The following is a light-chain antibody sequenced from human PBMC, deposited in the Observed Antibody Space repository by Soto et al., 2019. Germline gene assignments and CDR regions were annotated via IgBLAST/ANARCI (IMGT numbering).Light chain of an antibody. V-gene: IGLV2-14*01. J-gene: IGLJ1*01. CDR3: SSKTSSSTPYV. CDR1: SSDVGAYNY. CDR2: EVS. Sequence: QSALTQPASVSGSPGQSITISCTGTSSDVGAYNYVSWYQQHPGGVPRLMIYEVSNRPSGVSNRFSGSKSGNTASLTISGLQVADEADYYCSSKTSSSTPYVFGTGTKVTVL.